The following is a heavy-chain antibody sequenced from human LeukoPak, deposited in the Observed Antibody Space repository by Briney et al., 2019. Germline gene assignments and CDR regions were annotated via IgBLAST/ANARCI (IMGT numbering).Heavy chain of an antibody. V-gene: IGHV1-2*02. Sequence: ASVKVSCKASKYTFTDYYIHWVRQAPGHGLEWMGWINPHSGATTYAQKFQARVTMYRDTSINTAYMELSSLTSDDTAVYCCARFRRYDSSQGTFDIWGLGTMVTVSS. CDR2: INPHSGAT. D-gene: IGHD3-22*01. CDR1: KYTFTDYY. CDR3: ARFRRYDSSQGTFDI. J-gene: IGHJ3*02.